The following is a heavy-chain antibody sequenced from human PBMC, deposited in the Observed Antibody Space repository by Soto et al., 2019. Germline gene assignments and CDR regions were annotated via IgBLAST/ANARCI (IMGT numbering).Heavy chain of an antibody. Sequence: EVLRVESGGGLVKPGGSLGLSCAASGFTFNNAWMSWLRQAPGKGLEWVGRIKTKTDGETTDYAAPVKGRFTISRDDSKNKLYLHMNSLKTEDTGVYYCTTDWHPIVVVLAATLDMGVWGKGTTVTVSS. D-gene: IGHD2-15*01. CDR3: TTDWHPIVVVLAATLDMGV. V-gene: IGHV3-15*01. CDR1: GFTFNNAW. J-gene: IGHJ6*03. CDR2: IKTKTDGETT.